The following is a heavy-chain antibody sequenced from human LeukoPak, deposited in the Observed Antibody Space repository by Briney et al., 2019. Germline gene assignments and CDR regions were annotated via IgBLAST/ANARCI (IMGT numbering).Heavy chain of an antibody. CDR2: IYTSGST. D-gene: IGHD2-2*01. CDR1: GGSISSGSYY. V-gene: IGHV4-61*02. CDR3: AREGIVVVPTIDY. J-gene: IGHJ4*02. Sequence: KASETLSLTCTVSGGSISSGSYYWSWIRQPAGKGLEWIGRIYTSGSTNYNPSLKSRVTISVDTSKNQFSLKLSSVTAADTAVYYCAREGIVVVPTIDYWGQGTLVTVSS.